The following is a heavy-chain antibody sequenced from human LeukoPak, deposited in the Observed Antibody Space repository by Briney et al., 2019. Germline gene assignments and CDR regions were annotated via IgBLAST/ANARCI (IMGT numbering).Heavy chain of an antibody. CDR1: GFTFSSYS. J-gene: IGHJ5*02. V-gene: IGHV3-21*01. CDR2: ISSSSGYI. CDR3: ATPNWFDP. Sequence: GGSLRLSCAASGFTFSSYSMNWVRQAPGKGLEWVSSISSSSGYIYYADSVKGRFTISTDNAKNSLYLQMNSLRAEDTAVYYCATPNWFDPWGQGTLVTVSS.